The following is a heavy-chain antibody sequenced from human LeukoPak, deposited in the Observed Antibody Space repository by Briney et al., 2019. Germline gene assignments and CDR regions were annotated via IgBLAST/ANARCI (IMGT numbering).Heavy chain of an antibody. CDR2: INSGGST. J-gene: IGHJ4*02. CDR3: ARGLAFCSSTSCSGPY. D-gene: IGHD2-2*01. V-gene: IGHV3-53*01. CDR1: AFTFSSYA. Sequence: GGSLRLSCAASAFTFSSYAMSWVRQAPGKGLEWVSVINSGGSTYYADSVKGRFTISRDNSKNTLYLQMNSLRAEDTAVYYCARGLAFCSSTSCSGPYWGQGTLVTVSS.